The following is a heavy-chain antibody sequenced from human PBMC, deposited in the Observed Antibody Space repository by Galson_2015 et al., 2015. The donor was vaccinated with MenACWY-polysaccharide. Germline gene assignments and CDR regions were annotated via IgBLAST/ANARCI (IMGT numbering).Heavy chain of an antibody. D-gene: IGHD6-13*01. CDR1: GFTFSTFA. V-gene: IGHV3-64D*08. J-gene: IGHJ4*02. CDR2: ISSNGDTT. Sequence: LSCAASGFTFSTFAMHWVRQAPGKGLEYVSAISSNGDTTYYADSVKGRFTISRDNSKNTLYLQMSSLRTEDTAVYYCVRWQQLEYWGQGTLVTVSS. CDR3: VRWQQLEY.